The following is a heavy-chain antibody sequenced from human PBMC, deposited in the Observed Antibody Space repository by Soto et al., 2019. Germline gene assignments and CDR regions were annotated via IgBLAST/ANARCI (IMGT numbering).Heavy chain of an antibody. CDR3: ARDGRLVQASENYYYYYYMDV. V-gene: IGHV3-33*01. Sequence: GGSLRLSCAASGFTFSSYGMHWVRQAPGKGLEWVAVIWYDGSNKYYADSVKGRFTISRDNSKNTLYLQMNSLRAEDTAVYYCARDGRLVQASENYYYYYYMDVWGKGTTVTVSS. CDR2: IWYDGSNK. D-gene: IGHD6-19*01. CDR1: GFTFSSYG. J-gene: IGHJ6*03.